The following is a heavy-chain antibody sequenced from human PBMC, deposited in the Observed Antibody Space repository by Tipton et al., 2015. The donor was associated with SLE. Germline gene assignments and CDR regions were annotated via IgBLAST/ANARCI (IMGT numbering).Heavy chain of an antibody. V-gene: IGHV4-59*11. J-gene: IGHJ4*02. CDR3: ARESHSNYGGNLDY. CDR1: GGSISSHY. D-gene: IGHD4-11*01. CDR2: IYYSGST. Sequence: TLSLTCTVSGGSISSHYWSWIRQPPGKGLEWIGYIYYSGSTNYNPSLKSRVTISVDTSKNQFSLKLSSVTAADTAVYYCARESHSNYGGNLDYWGQGTLVTVSS.